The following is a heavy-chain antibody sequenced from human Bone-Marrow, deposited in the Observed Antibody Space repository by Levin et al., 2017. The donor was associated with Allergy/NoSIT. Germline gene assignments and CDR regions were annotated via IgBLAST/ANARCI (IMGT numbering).Heavy chain of an antibody. CDR1: GGSISSSSYY. J-gene: IGHJ4*02. CDR3: ARLRAGSGSYSDY. CDR2: MHFGGST. D-gene: IGHD3-10*01. V-gene: IGHV4-39*01. Sequence: SETLSLTCTVSGGSISSSSYYWGWIRQPPGKGLEWIASMHFGGSTYYNPSLKSRVTISVDTSKNQFSLRLSSLTAADTAVYYCARLRAGSGSYSDYWGQGTLVTVSS.